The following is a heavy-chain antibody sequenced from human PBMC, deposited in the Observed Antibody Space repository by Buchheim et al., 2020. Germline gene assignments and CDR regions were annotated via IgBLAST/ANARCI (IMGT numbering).Heavy chain of an antibody. D-gene: IGHD3-22*01. J-gene: IGHJ5*02. Sequence: EVQLVESGGGLVQPGGSLRLSCVASGFTLSSYSMNWVRQAPGKGLEWVSHISSSSSGMYYADSVKGRFTISRDNGKNSLYLQMNILRDEDTAVYYCASGTFESRGYRVDPWGQGTL. CDR1: GFTLSSYS. CDR3: ASGTFESRGYRVDP. CDR2: ISSSSSGM. V-gene: IGHV3-48*02.